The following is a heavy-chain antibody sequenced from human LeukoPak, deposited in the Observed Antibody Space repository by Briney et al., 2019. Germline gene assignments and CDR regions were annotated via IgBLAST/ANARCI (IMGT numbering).Heavy chain of an antibody. J-gene: IGHJ5*02. D-gene: IGHD6-13*01. CDR2: IYTSGST. Sequence: SETLFLTCTVSGGSISRYYWSWIRQPAGKGLEWIGRIYTSGSTNYNPSLKSRVTMSVDTSKNQFSLKLSSVTAADTAVYYCARCFVGGSSLYWFDPWGQGTLVTVSS. CDR3: ARCFVGGSSLYWFDP. CDR1: GGSISRYY. V-gene: IGHV4-4*07.